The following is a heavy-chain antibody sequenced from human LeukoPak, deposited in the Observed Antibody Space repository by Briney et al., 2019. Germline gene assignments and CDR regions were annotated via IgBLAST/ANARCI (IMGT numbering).Heavy chain of an antibody. CDR3: ARDGYSSSWYMDYYYGMDV. CDR2: INPNSGGT. CDR1: GYTFTGYY. J-gene: IGHJ6*02. Sequence: ASAKVSCKASGYTFTGYYMHWVRQAPGQGLEWMGWINPNSGGTNYAQKFQGRVTMTRDTSISTAYMELSRLRSDDTAVYYCARDGYSSSWYMDYYYGMDVWGQGTTVTVSS. D-gene: IGHD6-13*01. V-gene: IGHV1-2*02.